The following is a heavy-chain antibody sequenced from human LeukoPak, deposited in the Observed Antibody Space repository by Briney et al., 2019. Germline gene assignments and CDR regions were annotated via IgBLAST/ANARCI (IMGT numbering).Heavy chain of an antibody. Sequence: SVKVSCKASGGTFSSYAISWVRQAPGQGLEWMGGIIPIFGTANYAQKFQGRVTMTRDTSTSTVYMELSSLRSEDTAVYYCARDGQLFPAYFDYWGQGTLVTVSS. CDR1: GGTFSSYA. CDR3: ARDGQLFPAYFDY. J-gene: IGHJ4*02. V-gene: IGHV1-69*05. CDR2: IIPIFGTA. D-gene: IGHD6-13*01.